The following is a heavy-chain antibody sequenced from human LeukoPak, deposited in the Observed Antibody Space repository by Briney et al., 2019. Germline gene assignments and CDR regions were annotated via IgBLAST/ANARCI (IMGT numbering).Heavy chain of an antibody. Sequence: GASVKVSCKASGYTFTGYYMHWVRQAPGQGLEWMGWINPNSGGTNYAQKFQGRVTMTRDTSISTAYMELSRLRSDDTAVYYCARAGGDTTYHYYGMDVWGQGTTVTVSS. CDR3: ARAGGDTTYHYYGMDV. D-gene: IGHD2/OR15-2a*01. J-gene: IGHJ6*02. V-gene: IGHV1-2*02. CDR2: INPNSGGT. CDR1: GYTFTGYY.